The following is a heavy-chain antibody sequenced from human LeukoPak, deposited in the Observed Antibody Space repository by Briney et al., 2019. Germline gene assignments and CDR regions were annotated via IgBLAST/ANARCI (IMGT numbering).Heavy chain of an antibody. CDR1: GGSISSYY. CDR2: IYYSGST. CDR3: ARYDYGDYSFDY. V-gene: IGHV4-59*01. Sequence: SETLSLTCTVSGGSISSYYWSWIRQPPGKGLEWIGYIYYSGSTNYNPSLKSRVTISVDTSKNQFSLKLSSVTAADTAVYYCARYDYGDYSFDYWGQGTLVTVS. J-gene: IGHJ4*02. D-gene: IGHD4-17*01.